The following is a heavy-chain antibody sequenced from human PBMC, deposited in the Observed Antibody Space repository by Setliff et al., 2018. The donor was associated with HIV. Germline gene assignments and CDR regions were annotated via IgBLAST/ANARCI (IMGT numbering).Heavy chain of an antibody. J-gene: IGHJ4*02. V-gene: IGHV3-30*04. D-gene: IGHD4-17*01. CDR3: ARGSPSTVTTAVYPLIGY. CDR2: ISYDGGDK. Sequence: GGSLRLSCAASGLTSSNYALHWVRQAPGKGLEWVAVISYDGGDKYYVESVKGRFTISRDNSKNTLYLQMNSLRAEDTAVYYCARGSPSTVTTAVYPLIGYWGQGTLVTVSS. CDR1: GLTSSNYA.